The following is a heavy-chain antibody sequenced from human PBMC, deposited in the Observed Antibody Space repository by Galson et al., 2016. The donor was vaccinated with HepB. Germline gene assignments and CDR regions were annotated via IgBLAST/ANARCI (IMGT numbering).Heavy chain of an antibody. CDR3: ATEDFFTWHY. J-gene: IGHJ4*02. D-gene: IGHD2/OR15-2a*01. Sequence: SLRLSCAASGFTFRNFWMAWVRQAPGKGLEWVANIHKDGSDKYYLDSVKGRFTISRDNAKSSLYLQLNSLRVEDTAVYYCATEDFFTWHYWGQGTLVTVSS. CDR1: GFTFRNFW. CDR2: IHKDGSDK. V-gene: IGHV3-7*03.